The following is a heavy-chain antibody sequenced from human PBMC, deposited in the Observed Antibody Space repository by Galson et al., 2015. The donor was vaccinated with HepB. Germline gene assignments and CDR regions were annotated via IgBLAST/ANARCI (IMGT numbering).Heavy chain of an antibody. V-gene: IGHV1-18*01. J-gene: IGHJ3*02. D-gene: IGHD3-22*01. CDR3: ARGKRKNVNYYDSSAGAFDI. CDR2: ISAYNGNT. Sequence: SVKVSCKASGYTFTSYGISWVRQAPGQGLEWMGWISAYNGNTNYAQKLQGRVTMTTDTSTSTAYMELRSLRSDDTAVYYCARGKRKNVNYYDSSAGAFDIWGQGTMVTVSS. CDR1: GYTFTSYG.